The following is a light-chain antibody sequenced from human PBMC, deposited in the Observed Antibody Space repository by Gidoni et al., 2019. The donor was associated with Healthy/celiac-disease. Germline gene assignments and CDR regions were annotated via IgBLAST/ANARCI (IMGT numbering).Light chain of an antibody. CDR3: QQLRT. J-gene: IGKJ2*01. CDR2: AAS. CDR1: PGISRY. Sequence: DLQLTQSPSFLSASVGDRVTITCRASPGISRYLGWYQQKPGKATKLLISAASTLQSGVPSRFSGSGSGTEFTLTISSLQPEDFATYYCQQLRTFGQGTKLEIK. V-gene: IGKV1-9*01.